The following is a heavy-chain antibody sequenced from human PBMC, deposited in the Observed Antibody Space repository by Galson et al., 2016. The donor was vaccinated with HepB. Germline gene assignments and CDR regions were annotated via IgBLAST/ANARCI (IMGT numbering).Heavy chain of an antibody. J-gene: IGHJ4*02. CDR1: GFTFNRRG. Sequence: SLRLSCAASGFTFNRRGMHWVRQAPGKGREWVAADSLDGRRKFYADSVKGRFTISRDNSNNMLFLQMSSLRVDDTAVYYCAKRHEYCPPVGCSVDSWGQGALVSVSS. CDR3: AKRHEYCPPVGCSVDS. V-gene: IGHV3-30*18. D-gene: IGHD2/OR15-2a*01. CDR2: DSLDGRRK.